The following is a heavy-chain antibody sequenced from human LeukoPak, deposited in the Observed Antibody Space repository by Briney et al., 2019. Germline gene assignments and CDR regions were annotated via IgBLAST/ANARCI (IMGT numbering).Heavy chain of an antibody. J-gene: IGHJ5*02. CDR3: AEAGGIVVVPAAISGCWFDP. CDR2: ISGSGGST. D-gene: IGHD2-2*01. CDR1: GFTFSSYA. V-gene: IGHV3-23*01. Sequence: GGSLRLSCAASGFTFSSYAMSWVRQAPGKGLEWVSVISGSGGSTYYADSVKGRFTISRDNSKNTLYLQMNSLRAEDTAVYYCAEAGGIVVVPAAISGCWFDPWGQGTLVTVSS.